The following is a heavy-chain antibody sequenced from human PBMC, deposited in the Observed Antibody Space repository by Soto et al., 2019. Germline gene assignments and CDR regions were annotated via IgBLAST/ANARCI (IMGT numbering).Heavy chain of an antibody. CDR1: GGSSSSSSYY. CDR2: IYYSGRT. CDR3: NMVVVTTTGYYFDY. D-gene: IGHD2-15*01. Sequence: SETLPLSCTVSGGSSSSSSYYWGCIPQPPGKGLEWIWSIYYSGRTYYNPSLKRRVTISVDTSKNQFSLKLRSVTAADTAVYYCNMVVVTTTGYYFDYWGQGTLVTVSS. V-gene: IGHV4-39*01. J-gene: IGHJ4*02.